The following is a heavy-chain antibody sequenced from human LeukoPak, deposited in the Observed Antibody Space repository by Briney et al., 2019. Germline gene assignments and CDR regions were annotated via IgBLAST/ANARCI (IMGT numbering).Heavy chain of an antibody. J-gene: IGHJ3*02. CDR1: GGSIASDNYF. D-gene: IGHD2-2*01. CDR2: IFYSGTT. CDR3: AREVNEPASADAFDI. V-gene: IGHV4-31*03. Sequence: PSETLSLTCTVSGGSIASDNYFWSWIRQHPEKGLEWIGYIFYSGTTYYNPSLKGRVTISVDTSKNQFSLKLNSVIAADTAVYYCAREVNEPASADAFDIWGQGTMVTVSS.